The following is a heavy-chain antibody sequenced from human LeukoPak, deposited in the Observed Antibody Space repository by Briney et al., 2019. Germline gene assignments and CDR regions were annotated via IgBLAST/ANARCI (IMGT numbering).Heavy chain of an antibody. CDR1: GGSFSGYY. D-gene: IGHD3-22*01. J-gene: IGHJ4*02. CDR3: ARSAGYYYDSSAYRYYFDY. Sequence: SETLSLTCAVYGGSFSGYYWSWIRQPPGKGLEWIGEINHSGSTYYNPSLKSRVTISVDTSKNQFSLKLSSVTAADTAVYYCARSAGYYYDSSAYRYYFDYWGQGTLVTVSS. CDR2: INHSGST. V-gene: IGHV4-34*01.